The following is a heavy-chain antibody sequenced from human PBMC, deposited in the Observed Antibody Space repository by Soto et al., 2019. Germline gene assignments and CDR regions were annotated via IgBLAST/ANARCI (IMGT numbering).Heavy chain of an antibody. CDR1: GCSISTSIYY. D-gene: IGHD3-22*01. CDR2: IYYTGST. Sequence: PSETLSLTCTVSGCSISTSIYYWGWIRQPPGKGLEWIGSIYYTGSTYYNPSLKSRVTISVDTSKNQFSLKLSSVTAADTAVYYCASLLSGYYPDYWGQG. J-gene: IGHJ4*02. CDR3: ASLLSGYYPDY. V-gene: IGHV4-39*01.